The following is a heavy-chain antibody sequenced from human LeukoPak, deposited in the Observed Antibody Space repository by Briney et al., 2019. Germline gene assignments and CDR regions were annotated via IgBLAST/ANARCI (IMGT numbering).Heavy chain of an antibody. V-gene: IGHV4-59*01. CDR3: ARVYYYYGMDV. CDR1: GGSISSYY. J-gene: IGHJ6*02. Sequence: SETLSLTCTVSGGSISSYYWSWIRQPPGKGLEWIGYIYYSGSTNYNPSLKSRVTISVDTSKNQFSLKLSSVTAADTAVYYCARVYYYYGMDVWGQGTTVTVSS. CDR2: IYYSGST.